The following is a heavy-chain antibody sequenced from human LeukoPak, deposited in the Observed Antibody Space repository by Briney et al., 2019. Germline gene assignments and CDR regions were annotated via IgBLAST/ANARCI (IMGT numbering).Heavy chain of an antibody. Sequence: SETLSLTCTVPGGSISSGDYSWSWIRQPPGKGLEWIGYIYYSGSTYYNPSLKSRVTISVDTSKNQFSLKLSSVTAADTAVYYCARGYGEPNWFDPWGQGTLVTVSS. D-gene: IGHD4-17*01. V-gene: IGHV4-30-4*01. J-gene: IGHJ5*02. CDR3: ARGYGEPNWFDP. CDR2: IYYSGST. CDR1: GGSISSGDYS.